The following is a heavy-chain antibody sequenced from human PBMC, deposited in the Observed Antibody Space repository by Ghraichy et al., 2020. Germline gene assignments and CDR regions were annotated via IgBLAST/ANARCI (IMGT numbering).Heavy chain of an antibody. CDR2: ISTYTGDI. J-gene: IGHJ1*01. CDR1: GYTFTSYS. CDR3: ARIGSSGTYSH. D-gene: IGHD1-26*01. V-gene: IGHV1-18*01. Sequence: ASVKVSCKASGYTFTSYSITWVRQAPGQGLEWIGWISTYTGDIRYAQKVQGRVTLTTDTSTSTAYMELRGLRSDDTAVYFCARIGSSGTYSHWGQGTPVTVSS.